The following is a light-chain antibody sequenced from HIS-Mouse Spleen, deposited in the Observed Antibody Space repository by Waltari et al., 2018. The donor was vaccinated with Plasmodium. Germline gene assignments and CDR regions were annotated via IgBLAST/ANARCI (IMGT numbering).Light chain of an antibody. CDR2: GAS. J-gene: IGKJ1*01. V-gene: IGKV3-15*01. Sequence: EIVMTQSPATLSVSPGERATLSCRASQSVSSNLAWYQQQPGQAPRLLISGASTRATGIPARFSGSGSGTEFTLTISSMQSEDFAVYYCQQYNNWPRGTFGQGTKVEIK. CDR1: QSVSSN. CDR3: QQYNNWPRGT.